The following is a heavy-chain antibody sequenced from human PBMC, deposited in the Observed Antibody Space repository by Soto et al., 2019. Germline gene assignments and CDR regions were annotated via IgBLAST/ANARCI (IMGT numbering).Heavy chain of an antibody. J-gene: IGHJ6*02. D-gene: IGHD2-8*01. Sequence: PGGSLRLSCAASGFTFNRHTMAWVRQGQGKGLEWVASISGSGDGTYYGDSVKGRFTISRDSSSSTLYLQMNNLRGEDTVVYFCTKGRRGILMVYGFGGMDVWGQGTTVTVSS. CDR2: ISGSGDGT. CDR1: GFTFNRHT. V-gene: IGHV3-23*01. CDR3: TKGRRGILMVYGFGGMDV.